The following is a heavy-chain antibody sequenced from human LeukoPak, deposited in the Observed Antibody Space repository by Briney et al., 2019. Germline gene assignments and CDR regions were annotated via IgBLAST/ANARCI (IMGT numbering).Heavy chain of an antibody. D-gene: IGHD2-15*01. CDR3: AKDGYCSGGSCYPRGYYYGMDV. Sequence: GGSLRLSYAASGFTFSSYGMHWVRQAPGKGLEWVAVISYDGSKKYYADSVKGRFTISRDNSKNTLYLQMNSLRAEDTAVYYCAKDGYCSGGSCYPRGYYYGMDVWGKGTTVTVSS. CDR1: GFTFSSYG. J-gene: IGHJ6*04. CDR2: ISYDGSKK. V-gene: IGHV3-30*18.